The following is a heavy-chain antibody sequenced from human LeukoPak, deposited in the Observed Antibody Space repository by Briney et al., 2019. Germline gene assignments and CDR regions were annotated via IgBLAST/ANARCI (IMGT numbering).Heavy chain of an antibody. CDR3: ARGGAVTTSYYFDY. J-gene: IGHJ4*02. CDR1: GFTFSDYY. CDR2: ISSSDTR. D-gene: IGHD4-17*01. V-gene: IGHV3-11*04. Sequence: GGSLRLSCAASGFTFSDYYMSWIRQAPGKGLKWVSYISSSDTRYYADSVKGRFTISRDNAKNSLYLQMNSLRGEDTAVYYCARGGAVTTSYYFDYWGQGTLVTVSS.